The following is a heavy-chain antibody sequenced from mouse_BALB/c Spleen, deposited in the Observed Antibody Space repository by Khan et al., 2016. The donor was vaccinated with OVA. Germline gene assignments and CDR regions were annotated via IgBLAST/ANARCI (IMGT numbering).Heavy chain of an antibody. CDR1: GDSITTGY. D-gene: IGHD2-14*01. J-gene: IGHJ3*01. CDR3: ARSTCRYAFVY. CDR2: IIYTGYT. Sequence: EMQLQESGPSLVKPSQTLSLTCSVTGDSITTGYWNWIRKFPGNKLEYMGYIIYTGYTYYNPSLKRRISITRHTSNNQYYLQLNSVTDEDTATYYCARSTCRYAFVYWGQGTLVTVSA. V-gene: IGHV3-8*02.